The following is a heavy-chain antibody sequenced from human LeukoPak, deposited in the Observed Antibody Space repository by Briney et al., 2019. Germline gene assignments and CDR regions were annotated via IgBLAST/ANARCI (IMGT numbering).Heavy chain of an antibody. J-gene: IGHJ5*02. CDR1: GGSISSYY. CDR3: ARAPAARGWFDP. CDR2: IYYSGST. Sequence: SETLSLTCTVSGGSISSYYWSWIRQPPGKGLEWIGYIYYSGSTNYNPSLKSRVTMSVDTSKNQFSLKLSSVTAADTAVYYCARAPAARGWFDPWGQGTLVTVSS. D-gene: IGHD6-6*01. V-gene: IGHV4-59*01.